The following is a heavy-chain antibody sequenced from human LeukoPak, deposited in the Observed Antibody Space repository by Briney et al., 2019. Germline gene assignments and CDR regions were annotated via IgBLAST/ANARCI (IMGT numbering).Heavy chain of an antibody. Sequence: PSETLSLTCTVSGYSIDSGFYWGWIRQPPGKGLEWIANIYNSGSTYYSPSLQSPVNISVDTSKDQFSQNLATVDATDTAMYYWARVGYSGSYYHAFEIWGQGTMVTVSS. V-gene: IGHV4-38-2*02. CDR3: ARVGYSGSYYHAFEI. CDR1: GYSIDSGFY. CDR2: IYNSGST. D-gene: IGHD1-26*01. J-gene: IGHJ3*02.